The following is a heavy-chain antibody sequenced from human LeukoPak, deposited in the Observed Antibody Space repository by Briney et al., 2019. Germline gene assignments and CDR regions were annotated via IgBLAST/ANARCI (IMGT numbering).Heavy chain of an antibody. CDR2: ISYDGSNK. J-gene: IGHJ3*02. D-gene: IGHD5-24*01. Sequence: GGSLRLSCAASGFTFSSYGMHWVRQAPGKGLEWVAVISYDGSNKYYADSVKGRFTISRDNSKNTLYLQMNSLRAEDTALYYCAKVRHGYLNAFDIWGQGTMVTVSS. CDR3: AKVRHGYLNAFDI. V-gene: IGHV3-30*18. CDR1: GFTFSSYG.